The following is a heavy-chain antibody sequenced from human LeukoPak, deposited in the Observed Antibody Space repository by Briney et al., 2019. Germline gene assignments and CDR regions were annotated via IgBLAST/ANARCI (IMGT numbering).Heavy chain of an antibody. CDR3: ARDLAGSDYADS. CDR2: IYHSGST. D-gene: IGHD4-17*01. V-gene: IGHV4-4*02. J-gene: IGHJ5*01. Sequence: TSGTLSLTCAVSGGSISSSNWWSWVRQPPGKGLEWIGEIYHSGSTNYNPSLKSRVTISVDTSKNQFSLKLSSVTAADTAVYYCARDLAGSDYADSWGQGTLVTVSS. CDR1: GGSISSSNW.